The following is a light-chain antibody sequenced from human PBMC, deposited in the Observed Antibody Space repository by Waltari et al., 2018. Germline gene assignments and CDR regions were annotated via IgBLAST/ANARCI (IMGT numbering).Light chain of an antibody. CDR2: GVS. V-gene: IGLV2-14*01. J-gene: IGLJ1*01. CDR1: SSDVGGYNF. Sequence: QSALTQPASVSGSPGQSITVSCTGTSSDVGGYNFFSWYQQHPGKAPKLVIYGVSNRPSGVSSRFSGSKSGNTASLTISGLQAEDEADYYCSSYTSSRTYVFGTGTAVTVL. CDR3: SSYTSSRTYV.